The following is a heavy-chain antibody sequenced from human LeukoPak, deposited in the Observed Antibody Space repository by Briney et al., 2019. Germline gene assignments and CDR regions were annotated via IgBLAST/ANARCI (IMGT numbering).Heavy chain of an antibody. D-gene: IGHD2-2*01. Sequence: GGSLRLSCAASGFTVSSNYMSWVRQAPGKGLEWVSVIYSGGSTYYADSVKGRFTISRDNSKNTLYLQMNSLRAEDTAVYYCARDKGTEIVPAATFDYWGQGTLVTVSS. J-gene: IGHJ4*02. CDR2: IYSGGST. CDR1: GFTVSSNY. CDR3: ARDKGTEIVPAATFDY. V-gene: IGHV3-53*01.